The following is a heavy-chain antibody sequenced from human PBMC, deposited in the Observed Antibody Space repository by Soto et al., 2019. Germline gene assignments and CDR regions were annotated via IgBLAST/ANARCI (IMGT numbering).Heavy chain of an antibody. J-gene: IGHJ6*02. V-gene: IGHV1-2*02. D-gene: IGHD5-12*01. CDR2: INPNSGGT. CDR1: GYTFTGYY. Sequence: GASVKVSCKASGYTFTGYYMHWVRQAPGQGLEWMGWINPNSGGTNYAQKFQGRVTMTRDTSISTAYMELSRLRSDDTAVYYCARGMGGSGYDYYYYGMDVCGQGTTVTVSS. CDR3: ARGMGGSGYDYYYYGMDV.